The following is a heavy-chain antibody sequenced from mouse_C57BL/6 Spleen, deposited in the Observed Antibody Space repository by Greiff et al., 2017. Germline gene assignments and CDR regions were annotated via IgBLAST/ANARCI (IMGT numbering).Heavy chain of an antibody. CDR3: AYHYYGSSYWYFDV. CDR1: GFTFSDYG. Sequence: EVQLVESGGGLVKPGGSLKLSCAASGFTFSDYGMHWVRQAPEKGLEWVAYISSGSSTIYYADTVKGRFTISRDNAKNTLFLQMTSLRSEDTAMYYCAYHYYGSSYWYFDVWGTGTTVTVSS. J-gene: IGHJ1*03. D-gene: IGHD1-1*01. V-gene: IGHV5-17*01. CDR2: ISSGSSTI.